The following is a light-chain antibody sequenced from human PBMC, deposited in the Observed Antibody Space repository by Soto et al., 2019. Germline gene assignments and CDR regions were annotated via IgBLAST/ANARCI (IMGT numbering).Light chain of an antibody. Sequence: QSVLTQPPSVSGAPGQRVTISCTGSSSNIGAGYDVHWYQQLPGTAPKLLIYGNSNRPSGAPDRFSGSKSGTSASLAITGLQAEDEADYCCQSYDSSLADVFGTGTKATVL. CDR3: QSYDSSLADV. V-gene: IGLV1-40*01. CDR2: GNS. J-gene: IGLJ1*01. CDR1: SSNIGAGYD.